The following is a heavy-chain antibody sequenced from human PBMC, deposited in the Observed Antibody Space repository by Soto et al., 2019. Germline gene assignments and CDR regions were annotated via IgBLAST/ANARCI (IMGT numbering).Heavy chain of an antibody. Sequence: SETLSLTCAVSGYSISSGYYWGWIRQPPGKGLEWIGSIYHSGSTYYNPSLKSRVTISVDTSKNQFSLKLSSVTAADTAVYYSEKPARLPYYFDYWGQGTLVTVSS. D-gene: IGHD6-25*01. J-gene: IGHJ4*02. CDR1: GYSISSGYY. V-gene: IGHV4-38-2*01. CDR2: IYHSGST. CDR3: EKPARLPYYFDY.